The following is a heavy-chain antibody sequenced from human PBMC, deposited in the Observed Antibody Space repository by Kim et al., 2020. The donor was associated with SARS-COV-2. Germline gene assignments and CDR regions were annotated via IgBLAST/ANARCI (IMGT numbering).Heavy chain of an antibody. Sequence: GNTYDNPSPRSRVTISADTSKNQVSLNLTSVTAADTAVYFCAREGREHFDYWGQGTLVSVSS. J-gene: IGHJ4*02. CDR3: AREGREHFDY. D-gene: IGHD3-10*01. CDR2: GNT. V-gene: IGHV4-30-2*05.